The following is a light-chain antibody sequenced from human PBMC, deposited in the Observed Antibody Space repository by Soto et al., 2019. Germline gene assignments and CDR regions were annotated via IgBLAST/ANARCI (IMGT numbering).Light chain of an antibody. CDR2: EGS. CDR3: CSYAGVV. CDR1: SSDVGSYNL. V-gene: IGLV2-23*01. J-gene: IGLJ2*01. Sequence: QSALTQSASVSGSPGQSITISCTGTSSDVGSYNLVSWYQQHPGKAPKLMIYEGSKRPSGVSNRFSGSKSGNTASLTISGLQAEDEADYYCCSYAGVVFGGGTKLTVL.